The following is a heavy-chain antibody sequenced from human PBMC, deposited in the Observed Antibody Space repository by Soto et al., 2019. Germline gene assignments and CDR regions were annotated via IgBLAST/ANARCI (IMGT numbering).Heavy chain of an antibody. D-gene: IGHD5-12*01. CDR2: IYHSGST. Sequence: PSETLPLTCTVSGGSMSSNSSNWGCFRQPPGKGLQSIGYIYHSGSTNYNPSLESRVTMSVDTSKNQFSLKLSSVAAADTVVYYCARHTDIVSSTVYNWGQGILVT. CDR1: GGSMSSNSSN. J-gene: IGHJ4*02. V-gene: IGHV4-39*01. CDR3: ARHTDIVSSTVYN.